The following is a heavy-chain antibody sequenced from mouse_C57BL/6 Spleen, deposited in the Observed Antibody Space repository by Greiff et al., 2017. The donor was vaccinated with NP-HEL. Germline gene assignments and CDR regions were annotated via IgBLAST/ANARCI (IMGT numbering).Heavy chain of an antibody. Sequence: QVQLQQPGAELVKPGASVKLSCKASGYTFTSYWMHWVKQRPGRGLEWIGRIDPNSGGTKYNEKFKSKATLTVGKPSSTAYMQLSSLTSEDSAVYYCASYYSNPPYWYFDVWGTGTTVTVSS. J-gene: IGHJ1*03. V-gene: IGHV1-72*01. D-gene: IGHD2-5*01. CDR3: ASYYSNPPYWYFDV. CDR1: GYTFTSYW. CDR2: IDPNSGGT.